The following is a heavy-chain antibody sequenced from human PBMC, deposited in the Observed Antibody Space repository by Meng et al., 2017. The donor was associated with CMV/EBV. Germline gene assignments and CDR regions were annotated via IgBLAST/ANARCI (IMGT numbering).Heavy chain of an antibody. J-gene: IGHJ6*02. CDR2: MNPNSGNT. Sequence: ASVKVSCKASGGTFSSYDINWVRQATGQGLEWMGWMNPNSGNTGYAQKFQGRVTMTRNTSISTAYMELSSLRSEDTAVYYCARVRRATAYYGMDVWGQGTTVTVSS. CDR3: ARVRRATAYYGMDV. V-gene: IGHV1-8*01. CDR1: GGTFSSYD. D-gene: IGHD5-24*01.